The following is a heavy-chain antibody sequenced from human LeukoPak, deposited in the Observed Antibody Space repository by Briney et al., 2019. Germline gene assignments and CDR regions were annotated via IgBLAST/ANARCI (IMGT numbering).Heavy chain of an antibody. J-gene: IGHJ4*02. CDR3: AREAHPVVAAPLYYFDY. CDR1: GGSISSGSYY. Sequence: PSETLSLTCTVSGGSISSGSYYWSWIRQPAGKGLEWIGRIYTSGSTNYNPSLKSRVTISVDTSKNQFPLKLSSVTAADTAVYYCAREAHPVVAAPLYYFDYWGQGTLVTVSS. CDR2: IYTSGST. D-gene: IGHD2-15*01. V-gene: IGHV4-61*02.